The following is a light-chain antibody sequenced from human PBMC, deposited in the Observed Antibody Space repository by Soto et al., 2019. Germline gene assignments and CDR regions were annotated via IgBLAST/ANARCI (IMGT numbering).Light chain of an antibody. J-gene: IGKJ1*01. CDR3: HQRQSWPRT. V-gene: IGKV3-11*01. CDR2: YMS. Sequence: EIVLTQSPATLSLSPGETATLSCRASQYVGSRLAWYQHKPGQAPRLLIYYMSKRATGIPARFSGSGSGTDFTLTISSLAPDDFAIYYCHQRQSWPRTFGQGTKVDIK. CDR1: QYVGSR.